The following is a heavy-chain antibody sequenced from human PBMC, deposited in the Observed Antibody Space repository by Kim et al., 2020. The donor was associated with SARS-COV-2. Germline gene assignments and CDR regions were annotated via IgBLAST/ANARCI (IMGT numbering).Heavy chain of an antibody. CDR3: ARDKRHCSTPTSYGEGIDF. CDR2: INPSSGNT. V-gene: IGHV1-2*01. D-gene: IGHD2-21*01. Sequence: ASVKVSCKASGYTFTDYSIHWVRQAPGQRLEWMGRINPSSGNTKYSQRFQGRLTITRDTSATTAFMEVSNLRADDTVVYYCARDKRHCSTPTSYGEGIDFWGQGTLITVSS. J-gene: IGHJ4*02. CDR1: GYTFTDYS.